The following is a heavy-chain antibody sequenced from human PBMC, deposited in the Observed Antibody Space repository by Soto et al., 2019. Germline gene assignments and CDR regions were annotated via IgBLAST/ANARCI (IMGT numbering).Heavy chain of an antibody. D-gene: IGHD3-3*01. CDR2: IYHSGST. Sequence: PSETLSLTCAVSGYSISSGYYWGWIRQPPGKGLEWIGSIYHSGSTYYNPSLKSRVTISVDTSKNQFSLKLSSVTAADTAVYYCARAEEVWIFGVVTPYGMDVWGQGTTVTVYS. V-gene: IGHV4-38-2*01. CDR1: GYSISSGYY. J-gene: IGHJ6*02. CDR3: ARAEEVWIFGVVTPYGMDV.